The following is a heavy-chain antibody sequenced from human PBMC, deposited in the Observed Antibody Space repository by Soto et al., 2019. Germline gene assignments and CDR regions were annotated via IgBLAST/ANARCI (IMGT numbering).Heavy chain of an antibody. J-gene: IGHJ6*03. D-gene: IGHD2-15*01. CDR2: IYHSGST. V-gene: IGHV4-4*02. CDR3: ARKVVVVVAATPSYYYYYYMDV. Sequence: SETLSLTCAVSSGSISSSNWWSWVRQPPGKGLEWIGEIYHSGSTNYNPSLKSRVTISVDKSKNQFSLKLSSVTAADTAVYYCARKVVVVVAATPSYYYYYYMDVWGKGTTVTVS. CDR1: SGSISSSNW.